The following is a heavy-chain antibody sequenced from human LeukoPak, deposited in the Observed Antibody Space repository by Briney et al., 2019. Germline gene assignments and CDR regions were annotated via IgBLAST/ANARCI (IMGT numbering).Heavy chain of an antibody. CDR2: IKQDGSEK. CDR3: ARDGHPFDH. V-gene: IGHV3-7*03. J-gene: IGHJ4*02. Sequence: GGSLRLSCAASGFTFRSYWMSWVRQGPGKGLEWVANIKQDGSEKYYLDSVKGRFTISRDNAKKSLYLQMNSLRAEDTAVYYCARDGHPFDHWGQGTLVTVSS. CDR1: GFTFRSYW.